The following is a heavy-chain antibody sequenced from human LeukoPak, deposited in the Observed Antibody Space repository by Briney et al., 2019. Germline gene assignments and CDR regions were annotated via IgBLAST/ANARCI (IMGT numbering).Heavy chain of an antibody. J-gene: IGHJ4*02. V-gene: IGHV3-30*04. CDR1: GFTFSSYA. Sequence: SGGSLRLSCAASGFTFSSYAMHWVRQAPGKGLEWVAAISYDGSNKYYADSVKGRFTISRDNSKNTLYLQMNSLRAEDTAVYYCAREYSGSYSCFDYWGQGTLVTVSS. D-gene: IGHD1-26*01. CDR2: ISYDGSNK. CDR3: AREYSGSYSCFDY.